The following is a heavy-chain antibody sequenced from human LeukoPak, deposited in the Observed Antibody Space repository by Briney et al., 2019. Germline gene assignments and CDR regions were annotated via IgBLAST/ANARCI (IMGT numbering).Heavy chain of an antibody. CDR3: ARHGRVAAAGIESYYYYYYYMDV. Sequence: PGESLKISCKGSGYNFTTYWIAWVRQMPGKGLEWMGIIYPGDSDTRYSPSFQGQVTISADKSISTAYLQWSSLKASDTAIYYCARHGRVAAAGIESYYYYYYYMDVWGKGTTVTVSS. D-gene: IGHD6-13*01. J-gene: IGHJ6*03. CDR2: IYPGDSDT. V-gene: IGHV5-51*01. CDR1: GYNFTTYW.